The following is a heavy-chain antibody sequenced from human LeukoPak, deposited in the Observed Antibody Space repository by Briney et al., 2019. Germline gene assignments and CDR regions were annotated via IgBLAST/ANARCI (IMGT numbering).Heavy chain of an antibody. V-gene: IGHV4-4*07. J-gene: IGHJ4*02. CDR3: ARGPNYPSPSPFDY. D-gene: IGHD5-24*01. CDR1: GGSISSYY. CDR2: IYTSGST. Sequence: SETLSLTCTVSGGSISSYYWSWIRQLAGKGLEWIGRIYTSGSTNYNPSLKSRVTISVDTSKNQFSLKLSSVTAADTAVYYCARGPNYPSPSPFDYWGQGTLVTVSS.